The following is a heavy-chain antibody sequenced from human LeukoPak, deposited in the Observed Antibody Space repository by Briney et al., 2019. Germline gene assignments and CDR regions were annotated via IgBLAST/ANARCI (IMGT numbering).Heavy chain of an antibody. J-gene: IGHJ1*01. Sequence: PSETLSLTCTVSGYSISSGYYWGWIRQPPGKGLEWIGSIYHSGSTYYNPSLKSRVTISVDTSKNQFSLKLSSVTAADTAVYYCARAYYYDSSGYPEYFQHWGQGTLVTVSS. D-gene: IGHD3-22*01. CDR1: GYSISSGYY. CDR2: IYHSGST. CDR3: ARAYYYDSSGYPEYFQH. V-gene: IGHV4-38-2*02.